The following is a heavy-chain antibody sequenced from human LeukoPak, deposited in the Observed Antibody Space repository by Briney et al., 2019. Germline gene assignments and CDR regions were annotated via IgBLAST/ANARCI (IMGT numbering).Heavy chain of an antibody. V-gene: IGHV3-20*04. J-gene: IGHJ5*02. CDR1: GFTFDDYG. Sequence: GGSLRLSCAASGFTFDDYGMSWVRQGPGKGLEWVSGINWNGGNTGYADSVKGRFTIFRDNAKNSLYLEMDGLRVEDTALYYCARTSDGNWFDPWGQGTLVTVSS. CDR2: INWNGGNT. D-gene: IGHD1-26*01. CDR3: ARTSDGNWFDP.